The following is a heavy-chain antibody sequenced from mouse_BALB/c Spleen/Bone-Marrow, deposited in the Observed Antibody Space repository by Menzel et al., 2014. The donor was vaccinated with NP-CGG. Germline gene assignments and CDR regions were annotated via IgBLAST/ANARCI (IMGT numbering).Heavy chain of an antibody. CDR3: KRPGYGSSYNY. CDR2: IYPGDGDT. Sequence: VQLQQSGAELVRPGSSVKISCKASGYVFSTYWMNWVKQRPGQGLEWIGQIYPGDGDTNYNGKFKGTATLTAGKSSSTAYMQLRGLTSEDSGVYFCKRPGYGSSYNYGGQGTPLTASS. V-gene: IGHV1-80*01. CDR1: GYVFSTYW. D-gene: IGHD1-1*01. J-gene: IGHJ2*01.